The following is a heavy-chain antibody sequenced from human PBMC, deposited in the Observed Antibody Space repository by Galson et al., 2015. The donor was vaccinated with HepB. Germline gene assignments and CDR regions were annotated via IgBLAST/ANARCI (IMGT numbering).Heavy chain of an antibody. CDR2: INPNSGGT. CDR3: AIQPIRMYSSSWYGKDFDY. V-gene: IGHV1-2*06. J-gene: IGHJ4*02. CDR1: GYTFTGYY. D-gene: IGHD6-13*01. Sequence: SVKVSCKASGYTFTGYYMHWVRQAPGQGLEWMGRINPNSGGTNYAQKFQGRVTMTRDTSISTAYMELSRLRSDDTAVYYCAIQPIRMYSSSWYGKDFDYWGQGTLVTVSS.